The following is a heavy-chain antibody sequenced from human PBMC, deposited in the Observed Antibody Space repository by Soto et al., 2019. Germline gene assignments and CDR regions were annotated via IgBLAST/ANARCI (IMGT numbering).Heavy chain of an antibody. CDR2: SNHVGNT. CDR1: GGSFSGYY. Sequence: QVQLQQWGAGLLKPSETLSLTCAVYGGSFSGYYWSWIRQPPGKGLEWIGESNHVGNTNYNPSLHGGVTMSVDPSKNQFSLRLSSVTAADTAVYYCARVLIAGVTTDWGQGTLVLVSS. D-gene: IGHD5-18*01. J-gene: IGHJ4*02. V-gene: IGHV4-34*01. CDR3: ARVLIAGVTTD.